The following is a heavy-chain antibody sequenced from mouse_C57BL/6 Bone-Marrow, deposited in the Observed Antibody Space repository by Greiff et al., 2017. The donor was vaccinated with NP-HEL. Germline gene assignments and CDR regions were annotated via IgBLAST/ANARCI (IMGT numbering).Heavy chain of an antibody. Sequence: DVHLVESGGGLVQPGGSLKLSCAASGFTFSDYYMYWVRQTPEKRLEWVAYISNGGGSTYYPDTVKGRFTISRDNAKNTLYLQMSRLKSEDTAMYYCARHYYWGQGTSVTVSS. V-gene: IGHV5-12*01. CDR1: GFTFSDYY. J-gene: IGHJ4*01. CDR3: ARHYY. CDR2: ISNGGGST.